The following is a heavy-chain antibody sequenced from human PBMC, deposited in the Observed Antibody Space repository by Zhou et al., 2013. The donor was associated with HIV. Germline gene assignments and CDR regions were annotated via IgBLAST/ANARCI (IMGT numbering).Heavy chain of an antibody. CDR1: GYSISSGYY. D-gene: IGHD3-10*01. J-gene: IGHJ4*02. Sequence: QVQLQESGPGLVKPSETLSLTCAVSGYSISSGYYWGWIRQPPGKGLEWIGSIHHSGSTYYNPSSRVESTISLDTSKNQFSLKLSSVTAADTAVYYCARAYYHGSGSYWEDYWGQGTLVTVSS. CDR3: ARAYYHGSGSYWEDY. V-gene: IGHV4-38-2*01. CDR2: IHHSGST.